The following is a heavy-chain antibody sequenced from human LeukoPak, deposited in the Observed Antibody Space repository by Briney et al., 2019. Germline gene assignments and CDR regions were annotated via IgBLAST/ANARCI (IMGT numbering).Heavy chain of an antibody. CDR1: GFTFSSYA. J-gene: IGHJ4*02. Sequence: PGGSLRLSCAASGFTFSSYAMHWVRQAPGKGLEWVAVISYDGSNKYYADSVKGRFTISRDNSKNTLYLQMNSQRAEDTAVYYCAREVHIVVVVAAHRGYYFDYWGQGTLVTVSS. D-gene: IGHD2-15*01. CDR2: ISYDGSNK. CDR3: AREVHIVVVVAAHRGYYFDY. V-gene: IGHV3-30*01.